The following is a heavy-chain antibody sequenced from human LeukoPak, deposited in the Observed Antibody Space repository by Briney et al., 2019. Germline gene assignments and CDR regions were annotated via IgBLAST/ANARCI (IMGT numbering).Heavy chain of an antibody. Sequence: SQTLPLICAISGDSVSSNSAAWNLIRQSPSRGLEWLGRTYYRSKWYNDYAVSVKSRITINPDTSKNQFSLQLNSVTPVDTAVYYCARDRGHGWYRVGNWFDPWGQGTLVTVSS. V-gene: IGHV6-1*01. CDR1: GDSVSSNSAA. CDR3: ARDRGHGWYRVGNWFDP. CDR2: TYYRSKWYN. J-gene: IGHJ5*02. D-gene: IGHD6-19*01.